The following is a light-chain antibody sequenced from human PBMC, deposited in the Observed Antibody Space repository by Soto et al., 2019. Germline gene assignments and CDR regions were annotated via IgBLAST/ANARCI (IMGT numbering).Light chain of an antibody. Sequence: DIQMTQSPPSLSASVGDRVTITCRASQGISNYLAWYQQIPGKVPKLLISAASTLQSGVSSRFSGSGSGTDFTLTISSLQPEDVATYYCQKYTNVPTFGGGTKVEIK. CDR3: QKYTNVPT. CDR2: AAS. V-gene: IGKV1-27*01. CDR1: QGISNY. J-gene: IGKJ4*01.